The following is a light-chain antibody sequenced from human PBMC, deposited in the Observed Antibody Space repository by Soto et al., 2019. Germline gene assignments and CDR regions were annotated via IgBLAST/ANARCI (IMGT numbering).Light chain of an antibody. J-gene: IGKJ1*01. CDR2: AAS. CDR3: QQYYSYPRT. CDR1: QGISSY. Sequence: AIRMTQSPSSFSASTGDRVTITCRASQGISSYLAWYQQKPGKAPKLLIYAASTLQSGVPSRFSGSGSGTDFTLTISCLLSEDFATYYCQQYYSYPRTFDQGTKVEIK. V-gene: IGKV1-8*01.